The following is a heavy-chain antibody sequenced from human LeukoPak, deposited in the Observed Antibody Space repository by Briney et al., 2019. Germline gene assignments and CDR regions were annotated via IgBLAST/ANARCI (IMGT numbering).Heavy chain of an antibody. J-gene: IGHJ5*02. CDR1: GYTLTELS. Sequence: ASVKVSCKVSGYTLTELSMHWVRQAPGKGLEWMGGFDPEDGXTXXXXXXXXXVTMTEDTSTDTAYMELSSLRSEDTAVYYSETGKXXXXFDPWGQGTLVTVSS. CDR3: ETGKXXXXFDP. V-gene: IGHV1-24*01. CDR2: FDPEDGXT.